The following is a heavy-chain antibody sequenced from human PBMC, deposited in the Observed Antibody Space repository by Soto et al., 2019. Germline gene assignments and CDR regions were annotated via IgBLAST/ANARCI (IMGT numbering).Heavy chain of an antibody. Sequence: GGSLRLSCATSGFTVSHYYMTWVRQAPGKGLESVSVIYSGDSTYYADSVKGRFTISRDKSKKMLYLQMNSLRAEDTALYYCAKDSTVTTSLYSYYYGLDVWGQGTTVTVSS. D-gene: IGHD4-17*01. CDR2: IYSGDST. CDR1: GFTVSHYY. V-gene: IGHV3-53*01. CDR3: AKDSTVTTSLYSYYYGLDV. J-gene: IGHJ6*02.